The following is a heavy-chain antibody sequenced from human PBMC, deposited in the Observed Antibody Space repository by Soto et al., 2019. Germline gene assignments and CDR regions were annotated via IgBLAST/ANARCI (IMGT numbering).Heavy chain of an antibody. CDR3: ARDVGA. V-gene: IGHV3-23*01. J-gene: IGHJ5*02. Sequence: GGSLRLSCAASGFTFSSYSISGVRQAPGKGLGWVSAISGSGGSTYYADSVKGRFTISRDNSKNTVYLQMNSLTAADTAVYYCARDVGAWGQGILVTVSS. CDR1: GFTFSSYS. CDR2: ISGSGGST. D-gene: IGHD3-16*01.